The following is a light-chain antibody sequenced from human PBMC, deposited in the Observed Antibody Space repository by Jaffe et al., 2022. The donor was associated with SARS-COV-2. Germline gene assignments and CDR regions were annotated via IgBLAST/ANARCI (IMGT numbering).Light chain of an antibody. J-gene: IGLJ3*02. CDR3: MLYMGGGIWV. V-gene: IGLV8-61*01. Sequence: QTVVTQEPSFSVSPGGTVTLTCDLSSGSVSTNYYPSWYQQTPGQAPRTLIYSTTTRSPGVPDRFSGSILENKAALTITGAQADDESDYYCMLYMGGGIWVFGGGTKLTVL. CDR1: SGSVSTNYY. CDR2: STT.